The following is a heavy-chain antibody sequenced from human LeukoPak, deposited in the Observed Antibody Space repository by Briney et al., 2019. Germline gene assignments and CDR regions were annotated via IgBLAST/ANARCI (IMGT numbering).Heavy chain of an antibody. CDR3: ARGPDIVATISYYFDY. V-gene: IGHV3-23*01. Sequence: PGGSLRLSCAASGFTFSSYAMSWVRQAPGKGLEWVSAISGSGGSTYYADSVKGRFTISRDNSKNTLYLQMNSLRAEDTAVYYCARGPDIVATISYYFDYWGQGTLVTVSS. J-gene: IGHJ4*02. CDR1: GFTFSSYA. CDR2: ISGSGGST. D-gene: IGHD5-12*01.